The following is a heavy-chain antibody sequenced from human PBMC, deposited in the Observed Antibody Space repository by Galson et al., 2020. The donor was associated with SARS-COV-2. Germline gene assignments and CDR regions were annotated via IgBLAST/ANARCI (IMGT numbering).Heavy chain of an antibody. CDR2: ISAYNGNT. D-gene: IGHD3-16*02. Sequence: ASVKVSCKASGYTFTSYGISWVRQAPGQGLEWMGWISAYNGNTNYAQKLQGRVTMTTDTSTSTAYMELRSLRSDDTAVYYCARGRLRLGELSTPYYYDYWGQGTLVTVSS. CDR3: ARGRLRLGELSTPYYYDY. V-gene: IGHV1-18*04. J-gene: IGHJ4*02. CDR1: GYTFTSYG.